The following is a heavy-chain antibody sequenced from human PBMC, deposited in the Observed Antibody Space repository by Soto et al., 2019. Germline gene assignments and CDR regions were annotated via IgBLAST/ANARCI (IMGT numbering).Heavy chain of an antibody. Sequence: GGSLRLSCAASGFTFSSYAMSWVRQAPGKGLEWVSAISGSGGSTYYADYVKGRFTISRDNSKNTLYLQMNSLRAEDTAVYYCAKDFITMVRGVIITEAFDIWGQGTMVTVSS. CDR3: AKDFITMVRGVIITEAFDI. CDR2: ISGSGGST. V-gene: IGHV3-23*01. J-gene: IGHJ3*02. CDR1: GFTFSSYA. D-gene: IGHD3-10*01.